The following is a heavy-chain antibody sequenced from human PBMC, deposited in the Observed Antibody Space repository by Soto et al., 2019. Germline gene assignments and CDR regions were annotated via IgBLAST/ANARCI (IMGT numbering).Heavy chain of an antibody. D-gene: IGHD2-2*02. CDR1: GFTFSSYW. Sequence: GGSLRLSCAASGFTFSSYWMHWVRQAPGKGLVWVSRINSDGSSTSYADSVKGRFTISRDNAKNTLYLQMNRLRAEDTTVYYCARDPVYCSSTSCYNPTPWGQGTMVTVSS. J-gene: IGHJ5*02. CDR3: ARDPVYCSSTSCYNPTP. CDR2: INSDGSST. V-gene: IGHV3-74*01.